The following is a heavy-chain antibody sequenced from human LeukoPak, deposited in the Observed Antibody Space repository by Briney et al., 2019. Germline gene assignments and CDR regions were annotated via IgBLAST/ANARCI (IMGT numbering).Heavy chain of an antibody. V-gene: IGHV4-59*08. CDR2: IYDSGST. D-gene: IGHD3-9*01. Sequence: SETLSLTCTVSGGSISSYFWSWIRQPPGKGLEWIGYIYDSGSTNYNPSFKSRVTISVDTPKNQFSLKLSSVTAADTAVYYCARGRVARYFDWLPYYFDYWGQGTLVTVSS. CDR3: ARGRVARYFDWLPYYFDY. CDR1: GGSISSYF. J-gene: IGHJ4*02.